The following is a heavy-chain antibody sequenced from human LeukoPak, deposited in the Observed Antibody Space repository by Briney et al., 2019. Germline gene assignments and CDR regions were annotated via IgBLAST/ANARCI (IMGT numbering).Heavy chain of an antibody. CDR3: ARSVGYYYTMDV. J-gene: IGHJ6*02. V-gene: IGHV3-11*01. CDR2: ISGSGSDL. D-gene: IGHD2-15*01. CDR1: GLTFSDYY. Sequence: PGGSLRLSCVACGLTFSDYYMSWIRQAPGRGLEWISYISGSGSDLYYADSVKGRFTISRDNAKNSVFLQMNSLRAEDTAVYYCARSVGYYYTMDVWGQGTTVTVSS.